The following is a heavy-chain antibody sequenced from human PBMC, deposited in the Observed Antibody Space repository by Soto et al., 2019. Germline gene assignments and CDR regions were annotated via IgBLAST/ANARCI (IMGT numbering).Heavy chain of an antibody. CDR2: ISSSSTTI. V-gene: IGHV3-48*02. Sequence: EVQLVESGGGLVQPGGSLRLSCAASGFTFSSYSMNWVRQAPGKGLEWVSYISSSSTTIYYADSVKGRFTISRDNAKNSLYLQMNSLRDEDTAVYYCARSEAVVTSPQLGYWGQGTLVTVSS. CDR1: GFTFSSYS. J-gene: IGHJ4*02. D-gene: IGHD6-13*01. CDR3: ARSEAVVTSPQLGY.